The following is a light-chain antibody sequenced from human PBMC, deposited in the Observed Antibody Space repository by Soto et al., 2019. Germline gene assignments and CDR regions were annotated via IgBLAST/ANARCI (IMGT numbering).Light chain of an antibody. CDR3: SSYTSSSTPYV. J-gene: IGLJ1*01. CDR1: SSDVGGYNY. V-gene: IGLV2-14*01. CDR2: EVS. Sequence: QSALTQPASVSGSPGQSITISCTGTSSDVGGYNYVSWYQQHPVKAPQLMIYEVSNRPSGFSNRFSGSKSGNTASLTISGLQAEDEADYYCSSYTSSSTPYVFGTGTKLTVL.